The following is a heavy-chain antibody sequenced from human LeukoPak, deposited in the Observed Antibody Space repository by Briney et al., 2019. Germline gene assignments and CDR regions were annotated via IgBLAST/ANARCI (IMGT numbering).Heavy chain of an antibody. CDR3: TRGSSGRRDN. J-gene: IGHJ4*02. V-gene: IGHV1-8*01. CDR2: MNTNSGNT. Sequence: DASVKVSCKASGYTFTSCDINWVRQATGQGLEWMGWMNTNSGNTGYGQSFQGRITMTRDISIGTAYMELSNLTSEDTAIYYCTRGSSGRRDNWGQGTLVTVSA. D-gene: IGHD6-19*01. CDR1: GYTFTSCD.